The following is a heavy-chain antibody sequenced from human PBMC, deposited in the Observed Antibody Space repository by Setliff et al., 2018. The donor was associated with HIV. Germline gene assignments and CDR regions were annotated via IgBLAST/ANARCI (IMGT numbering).Heavy chain of an antibody. Sequence: SETLSLTCSVSGVSISSHYWSWIRQPPGKGLEWIGYIYHSGSTNYNPSLMSRVTISIDTSKDQLSLKLNSVTAADTAVYYCARVGGFFGEARPPPDYWGQGALVTVSS. J-gene: IGHJ4*02. CDR1: GVSISSHY. CDR3: ARVGGFFGEARPPPDY. V-gene: IGHV4-59*08. D-gene: IGHD3-10*01. CDR2: IYHSGST.